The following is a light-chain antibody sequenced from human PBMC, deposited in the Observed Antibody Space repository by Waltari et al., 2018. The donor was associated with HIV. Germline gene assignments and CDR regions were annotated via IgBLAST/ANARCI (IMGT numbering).Light chain of an antibody. CDR1: QIVSSY. CDR3: QQRSNPT. J-gene: IGKJ5*01. CDR2: DAS. Sequence: EIVLTQSPATLSLSPGERATLSCRASQIVSSYLAWYQQKPGQAPRLLIYDASNRATGIPARFSGSGSGTDFTLTISSLEPEDFAVYYCQQRSNPTFGQGTRLEIK. V-gene: IGKV3-11*01.